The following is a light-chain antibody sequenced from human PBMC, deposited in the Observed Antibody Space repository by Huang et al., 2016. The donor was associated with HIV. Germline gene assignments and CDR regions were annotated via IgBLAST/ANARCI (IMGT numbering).Light chain of an antibody. CDR2: AAS. V-gene: IGKV3-20*01. CDR3: QHYGGSPYT. CDR1: QSFSSNY. J-gene: IGKJ2*01. Sequence: EIVLTQSPKTLALSPGETATLSCRASQSFSSNYLAWYQQKPGQAPRLLIHAASSRATGIPGRFSGSASGTDFTLTISRLEPEDFAVYYCQHYGGSPYTFGQGTKLEIK.